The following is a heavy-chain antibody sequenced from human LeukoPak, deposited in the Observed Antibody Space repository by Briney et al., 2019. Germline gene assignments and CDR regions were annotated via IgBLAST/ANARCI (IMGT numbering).Heavy chain of an antibody. CDR1: GFTFSSYG. Sequence: PGGSLRLSCAASGFTFSSYGMSWVRQAPGNGLEGVSAISGSGGSTDYAYSVKGRFTISRDNPKNTMYLQMNSLRAEDTAVYYCAKDFSPYYYDSSGYYSPDAFDIWGQGTMVTVSS. V-gene: IGHV3-23*01. CDR3: AKDFSPYYYDSSGYYSPDAFDI. D-gene: IGHD3-22*01. J-gene: IGHJ3*02. CDR2: ISGSGGST.